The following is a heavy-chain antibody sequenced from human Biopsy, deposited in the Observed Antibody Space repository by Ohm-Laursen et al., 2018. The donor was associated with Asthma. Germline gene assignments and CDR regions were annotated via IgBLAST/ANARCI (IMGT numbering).Heavy chain of an antibody. Sequence: GATENIFHQASGYISINYAIHSVRHAPGQRIESMGLINAGNGNTKYSQKFQGRVTINRDTSASTAYKDLRSLRSEDTAMYYCASAYYDLLTWQVNYAFALWGQGTMVTVSS. CDR2: INAGNGNT. J-gene: IGHJ3*01. CDR1: GYISINYA. V-gene: IGHV1-3*01. D-gene: IGHD3-9*01. CDR3: ASAYYDLLTWQVNYAFAL.